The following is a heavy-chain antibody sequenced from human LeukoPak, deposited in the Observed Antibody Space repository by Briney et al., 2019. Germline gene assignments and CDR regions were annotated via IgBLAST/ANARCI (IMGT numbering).Heavy chain of an antibody. CDR3: ARRYSGSWWYFAN. V-gene: IGHV4-39*01. J-gene: IGHJ4*02. CDR2: IHYSGST. Sequence: SETLSLTCTVSGGSISSSSYYWGWIRQPPGKGLEWIGSIHYSGSTYYNPSLKSRVTISVDTSKSQFSLKLSSVTAADTAVYYCARRYSGSWWYFANWGQGTLVTVSS. D-gene: IGHD6-13*01. CDR1: GGSISSSSYY.